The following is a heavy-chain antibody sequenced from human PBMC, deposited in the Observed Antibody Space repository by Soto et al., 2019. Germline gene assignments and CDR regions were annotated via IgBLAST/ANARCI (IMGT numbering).Heavy chain of an antibody. Sequence: QVQLVQSGAEVKKPGSSVKVSCKASGGTFSSYTISWVRQAPGQGLEWMGRIIPILGIANYAQKFQGRVTITADKSTSTAYLELSSLRPEDTALYYCARDRGGYFAWSPPFYYSYGMDVWGQGTAVTFSS. CDR1: GGTFSSYT. J-gene: IGHJ6*02. V-gene: IGHV1-69*08. CDR3: ARDRGGYFAWSPPFYYSYGMDV. D-gene: IGHD3-9*01. CDR2: IIPILGIA.